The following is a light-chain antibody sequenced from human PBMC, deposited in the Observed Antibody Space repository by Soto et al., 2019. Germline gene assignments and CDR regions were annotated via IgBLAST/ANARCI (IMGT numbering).Light chain of an antibody. Sequence: QAVVTQESSFSVSPGGTVTLTCGLISGSVSTANNPNWYQQTPGQAPRTLIYSTSTRSSGVPDSFSGSIRGNKAALTITGAQADDESDYYCALFMGNGISVFGTGTKLTVL. J-gene: IGLJ1*01. CDR2: STS. V-gene: IGLV8-61*01. CDR1: SGSVSTANN. CDR3: ALFMGNGISV.